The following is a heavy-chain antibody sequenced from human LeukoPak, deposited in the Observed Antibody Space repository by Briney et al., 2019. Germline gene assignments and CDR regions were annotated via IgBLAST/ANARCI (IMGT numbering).Heavy chain of an antibody. CDR1: GGSVTTGGYS. CDR2: IHHSGGT. CDR3: ARASVDYYDTLEGAFDI. V-gene: IGHV4-30-2*01. Sequence: SETLSLTCAVSGGSVTTGGYSWSWIRQPPGKGLEWIGYIHHSGGTYYNPSLKSRVTMSIDRSKNQFSLKLSSVTAADTAVYYCARASVDYYDTLEGAFDIWGQGTMVTVSS. J-gene: IGHJ3*02. D-gene: IGHD3-22*01.